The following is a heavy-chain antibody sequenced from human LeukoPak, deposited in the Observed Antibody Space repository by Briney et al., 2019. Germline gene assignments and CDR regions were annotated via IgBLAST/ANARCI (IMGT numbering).Heavy chain of an antibody. D-gene: IGHD3-9*01. J-gene: IGHJ4*02. V-gene: IGHV3-23*01. CDR1: GFTFSNYA. CDR2: ISNSGGST. CDR3: ARASSDYDILTGYSPYYFDY. Sequence: GGSLRLSCAASGFTFSNYAMSWVRQAPGKGLEWVSTISNSGGSTFYADSVKGRFTISRDYSKNTLYLQMNSLRAEDTAVYYCARASSDYDILTGYSPYYFDYWGQGTLVTVSS.